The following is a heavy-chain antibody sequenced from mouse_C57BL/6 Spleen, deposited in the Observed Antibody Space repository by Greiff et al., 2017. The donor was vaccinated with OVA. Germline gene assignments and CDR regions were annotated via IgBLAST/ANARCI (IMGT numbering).Heavy chain of an antibody. D-gene: IGHD1-1*01. CDR3: AKEDYGSSYLAY. J-gene: IGHJ3*01. CDR2: IWRGGST. Sequence: QVQLKESGPGLVQPSQSLSITCTVSGFSLTSYGVHWVRQSPGKGLEWLGVIWRGGSTDYNAAFMSRLSITKDNSKSQVYFEMNSLQADDTALYYCAKEDYGSSYLAYWGQGTLVTVSA. V-gene: IGHV2-5*01. CDR1: GFSLTSYG.